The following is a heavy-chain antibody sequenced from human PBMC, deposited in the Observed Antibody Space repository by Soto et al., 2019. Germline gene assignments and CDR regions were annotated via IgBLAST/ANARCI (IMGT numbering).Heavy chain of an antibody. CDR1: GFTFSSYS. CDR2: ISSSSSYI. V-gene: IGHV3-21*01. D-gene: IGHD6-6*01. CDR3: ARDLEYSSSAKTFDY. Sequence: GGSLRLSCAASGFTFSSYSMNWVRQAPGKGLEWVSSISSSSSYIYYADSVKGRFTISRDNAKNSLYLQMNSLRAEDTAVYYCARDLEYSSSAKTFDYWGQGTLVTVS. J-gene: IGHJ4*02.